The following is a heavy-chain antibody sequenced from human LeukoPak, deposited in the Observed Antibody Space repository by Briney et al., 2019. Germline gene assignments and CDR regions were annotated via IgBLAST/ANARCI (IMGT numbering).Heavy chain of an antibody. Sequence: PGGSLRLSCAAYGFTINSYWMSWVRQAPGKGLEWVANIKEDGSEKYYVDSVKGRFTISRDNAKNSMFLQMSSLRVEDTAVYYCTSGAGGQGYWGQGTLVTVSS. D-gene: IGHD3-10*01. V-gene: IGHV3-7*01. CDR3: TSGAGGQGY. J-gene: IGHJ4*02. CDR2: IKEDGSEK. CDR1: GFTINSYW.